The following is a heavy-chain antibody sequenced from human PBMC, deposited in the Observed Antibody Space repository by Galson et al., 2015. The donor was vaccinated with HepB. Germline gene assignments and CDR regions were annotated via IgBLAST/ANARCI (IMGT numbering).Heavy chain of an antibody. Sequence: SLRLSCAFSGFSFRTYAMFWVRQAPVKGLEYVSGIRSDGTSKYYVDSVRGRFTNSRDTSKNTMYLQMSSLRPEDTAVYYCVKDLGWVDDYWGQGTLVTVSS. D-gene: IGHD3-3*01. CDR2: IRSDGTSK. CDR1: GFSFRTYA. CDR3: VKDLGWVDDY. V-gene: IGHV3-64D*06. J-gene: IGHJ4*02.